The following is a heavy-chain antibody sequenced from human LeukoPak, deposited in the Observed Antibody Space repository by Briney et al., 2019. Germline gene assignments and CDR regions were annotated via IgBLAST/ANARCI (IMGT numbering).Heavy chain of an antibody. CDR1: GYTFTSYD. CDR2: MNPNSGNT. J-gene: IGHJ4*02. CDR3: ARGLTDFDWLLPFDY. Sequence: ASVKVSCKASGYTFTSYDINWVRQATGQRLEWMGWMNPNSGNTGYAQKFQGRVTMTRNTSISTAYMELSSLRSEDTAVYYCARGLTDFDWLLPFDYWGQGTLVTVSS. V-gene: IGHV1-8*01. D-gene: IGHD3-9*01.